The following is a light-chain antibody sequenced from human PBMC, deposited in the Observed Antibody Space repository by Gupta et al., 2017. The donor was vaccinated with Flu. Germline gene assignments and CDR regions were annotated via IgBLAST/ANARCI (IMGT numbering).Light chain of an antibody. Sequence: DIQITQSLSSLSASVGDRVTITRRAGQSVSTFLNWYQQRPGKAPTLLIYAASSLQSRVASRFVSSRSATAYTPIISSMQPEDYATDYCRQRYSASPLTFGAGTKVDIE. V-gene: IGKV1-39*01. CDR2: AAS. CDR3: RQRYSASPLT. J-gene: IGKJ3*01. CDR1: QSVSTF.